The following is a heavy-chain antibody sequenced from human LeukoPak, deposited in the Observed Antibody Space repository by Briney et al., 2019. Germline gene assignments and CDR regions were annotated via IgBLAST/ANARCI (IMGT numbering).Heavy chain of an antibody. CDR1: GYTFTGYY. CDR2: INPNSGGT. Sequence: ASVKVSCKASGYTFTGYYMHWVRQAPGQGLEWMGWINPNSGGTNYAQKFQGRVTTTRDTSISTAYMELSRLRSDDTAVYYCARETEMATILFDYWGQGTLVTASS. CDR3: ARETEMATILFDY. V-gene: IGHV1-2*02. J-gene: IGHJ4*02. D-gene: IGHD5-24*01.